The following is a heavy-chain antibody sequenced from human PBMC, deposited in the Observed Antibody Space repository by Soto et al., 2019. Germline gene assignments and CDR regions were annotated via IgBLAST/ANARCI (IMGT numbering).Heavy chain of an antibody. D-gene: IGHD3-9*01. CDR2: ISAYNGNT. Sequence: GASVKVSCKASGYTFSSYGISWGRKAPGQRLEWMGWISAYNGNTNYAQKLQGRVTMTTDTSTSTAYMELRSLRSDDTAVYYCARRGASILTGYPIRGYYYYMDVWGKGTTVTVSS. CDR3: ARRGASILTGYPIRGYYYYMDV. J-gene: IGHJ6*03. V-gene: IGHV1-18*01. CDR1: GYTFSSYG.